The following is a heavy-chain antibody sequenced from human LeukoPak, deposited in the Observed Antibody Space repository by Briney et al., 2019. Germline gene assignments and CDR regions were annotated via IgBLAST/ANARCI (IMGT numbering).Heavy chain of an antibody. CDR3: ARFSPRAMGNYLDF. Sequence: SETLSLTCSVSGSSISSYYWSWVRQPAGKGLEWIGRIYSTGSTNYSPSLKSRVTVSVDTSKNQFSLKLSSVTAADTAVYYCARFSPRAMGNYLDFWGQGTLVTVSS. CDR1: GSSISSYY. V-gene: IGHV4-4*07. D-gene: IGHD7-27*01. CDR2: IYSTGST. J-gene: IGHJ4*02.